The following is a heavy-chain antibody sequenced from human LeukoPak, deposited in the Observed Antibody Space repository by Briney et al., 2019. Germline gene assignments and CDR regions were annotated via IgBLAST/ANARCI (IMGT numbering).Heavy chain of an antibody. CDR3: ARSSSGWSVDF. Sequence: GASLKVSCKASGYMFTHYGVSWVRQAPGQGLEWMGWINSAEGGALYAENLQGRVTLTTDTSTSTLYMELRTLRSDDTAVYYCARSSSGWSVDFWGQGTLVTVSS. D-gene: IGHD6-19*01. CDR2: INSAEGGA. CDR1: GYMFTHYG. J-gene: IGHJ4*02. V-gene: IGHV1-18*01.